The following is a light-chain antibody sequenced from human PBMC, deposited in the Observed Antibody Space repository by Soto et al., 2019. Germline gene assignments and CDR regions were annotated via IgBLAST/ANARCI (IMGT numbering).Light chain of an antibody. CDR1: QSVGTR. Sequence: PGERATLSCRAAQSVGTRLAWYQHKTGQAPRLLISGASSRATGIPDRVSGSGSGTDFTLTISRLEPEDFATYYCLQDYDYPRTFGQGTKVDIK. J-gene: IGKJ1*01. V-gene: IGKV3-20*01. CDR2: GAS. CDR3: LQDYDYPRT.